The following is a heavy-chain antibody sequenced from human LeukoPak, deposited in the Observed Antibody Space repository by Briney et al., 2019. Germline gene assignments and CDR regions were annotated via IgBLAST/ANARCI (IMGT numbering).Heavy chain of an antibody. Sequence: GGSLRLSCAASGFTFSSYGMSWVRQAPGKGLEWVSAISGSDGSTYYADSVKGRFTISRDNSKNTLYLQVNSLRAEDTAVYYCAKFSLPHDYWGQGTLVTVSS. D-gene: IGHD2-15*01. CDR2: ISGSDGST. V-gene: IGHV3-23*01. CDR1: GFTFSSYG. CDR3: AKFSLPHDY. J-gene: IGHJ4*02.